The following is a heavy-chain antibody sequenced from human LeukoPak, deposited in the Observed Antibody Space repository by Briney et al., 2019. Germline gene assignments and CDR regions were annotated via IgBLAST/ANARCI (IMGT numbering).Heavy chain of an antibody. D-gene: IGHD6-13*01. Sequence: GGSLRLSCAASRFTFSYFAMHRVHQAPGKGLEWVAVLSDDGSNKFYADSVKGRFTISRDNSKNTLYLQMNSLRAEDTAFYYCAKDPHSSSWYYFDSWGQGTLVTVSS. CDR3: AKDPHSSSWYYFDS. J-gene: IGHJ4*02. CDR2: LSDDGSNK. CDR1: RFTFSYFA. V-gene: IGHV3-30*18.